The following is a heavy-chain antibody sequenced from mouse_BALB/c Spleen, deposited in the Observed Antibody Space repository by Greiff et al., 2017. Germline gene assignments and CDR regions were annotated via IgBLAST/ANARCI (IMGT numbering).Heavy chain of an antibody. V-gene: IGHV1-7*01. D-gene: IGHD2-1*01. CDR2: INPSTGYT. CDR3: ARGGYGNYNAY. Sequence: QVQLQQSGAELAKPGASVKMSCKASGYTFTSYWMHWVKQRPGQGLEWIGYINPSTGYTEYNQKFKDKATLTADKSSSTAYMQLSSLTSEDSAVYYCARGGYGNYNAYWGQGTLVTVSA. J-gene: IGHJ3*01. CDR1: GYTFTSYW.